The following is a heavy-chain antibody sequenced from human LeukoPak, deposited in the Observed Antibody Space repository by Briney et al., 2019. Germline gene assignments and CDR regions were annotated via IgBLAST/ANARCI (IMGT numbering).Heavy chain of an antibody. CDR2: ISGNGGST. D-gene: IGHD3-22*01. Sequence: GGSLRLSCAASGFTVSNNYMSWVRQAPGKGLEWLSAISGNGGSTYYADSVMGRFTISRDNSKNTLYLQMNSLRAEDTAVYYCAKRSSGYSFDYWGQGTLVTVSS. V-gene: IGHV3-23*01. CDR3: AKRSSGYSFDY. CDR1: GFTVSNNY. J-gene: IGHJ4*02.